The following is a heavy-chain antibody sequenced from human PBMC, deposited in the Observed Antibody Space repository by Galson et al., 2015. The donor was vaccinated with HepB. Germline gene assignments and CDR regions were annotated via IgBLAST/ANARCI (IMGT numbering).Heavy chain of an antibody. CDR2: ITGTGVIV. D-gene: IGHD3-10*01. CDR3: ARDGRSPVEFWFDL. CDR1: RFTFSTHS. V-gene: IGHV3-48*02. J-gene: IGHJ2*01. Sequence: SLRLSCAASRFTFSTHSMNWVRQAPGKGLEWIAYITGTGVIVYADSVQGRFTISRDNAKYSLFLQMNSPRDEDTAVYYCARDGRSPVEFWFDLWGRGTLVTVSS.